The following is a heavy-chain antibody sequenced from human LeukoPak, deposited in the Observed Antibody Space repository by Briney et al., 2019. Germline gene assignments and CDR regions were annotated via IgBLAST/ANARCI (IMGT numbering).Heavy chain of an antibody. D-gene: IGHD3-10*01. Sequence: GESLKITCKGSGYSFTSYWIGWVRQMPGKGLEWMGIIYPGDFDIRYSPPFQGQVTISADKSISTAYLQWSSLKASDTAMYYCARLYNTPVRGEHYYFDYWGQGTLVTVSS. V-gene: IGHV5-51*01. CDR3: ARLYNTPVRGEHYYFDY. CDR2: IYPGDFDI. CDR1: GYSFTSYW. J-gene: IGHJ4*02.